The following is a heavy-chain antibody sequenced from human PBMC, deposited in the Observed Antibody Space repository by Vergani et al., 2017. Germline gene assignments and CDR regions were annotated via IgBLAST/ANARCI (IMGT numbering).Heavy chain of an antibody. CDR2: IYYSGST. CDR3: VRDPPLRGYSGYDKRGGSYYFDY. CDR1: GGSISSGDYY. D-gene: IGHD5-12*01. V-gene: IGHV4-30-4*01. J-gene: IGHJ4*02. Sequence: QVQLQESGPGLVKPSQTLSLPCTVSGGSISSGDYYWSWIRQPPGKGLEWIGYIYYSGSTYYNPSLKSRVTISVDTSKNQFSLKLSSVTAADTAVYYCVRDPPLRGYSGYDKRGGSYYFDYWGQGTLVTVSS.